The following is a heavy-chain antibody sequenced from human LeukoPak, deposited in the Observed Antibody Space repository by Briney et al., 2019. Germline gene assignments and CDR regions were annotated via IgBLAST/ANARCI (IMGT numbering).Heavy chain of an antibody. CDR2: IIPIFGTA. Sequence: SVKVSCKASGGTFSSYAISWVRQAPGQGLEWMGGIIPIFGTANYAQKFQGRVTITTDESTSTAYMELSSLRSEDTAVYYCARDXNGPLLFCSGGSCYSPGYYYYYMDVWGKGTTVTVSS. J-gene: IGHJ6*03. V-gene: IGHV1-69*05. D-gene: IGHD2-15*01. CDR1: GGTFSSYA. CDR3: ARDXNGPLLFCSGGSCYSPGYYYYYMDV.